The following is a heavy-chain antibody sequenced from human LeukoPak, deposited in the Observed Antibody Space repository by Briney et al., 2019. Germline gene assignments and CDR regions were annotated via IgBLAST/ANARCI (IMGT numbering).Heavy chain of an antibody. V-gene: IGHV4-59*01. CDR2: IYYSGST. CDR1: GGSISSYY. D-gene: IGHD5-12*01. J-gene: IGHJ4*02. Sequence: SETLSLTCTVSGGSISSYYWSWIRQPPGKGLEWIGYIYYSGSTNYNPSLKSRVTISVDTSKNQFSLKLSSVTAEDTAVYYCARGYGGYSGYDYMIYWGQGTLVTVSS. CDR3: ARGYGGYSGYDYMIY.